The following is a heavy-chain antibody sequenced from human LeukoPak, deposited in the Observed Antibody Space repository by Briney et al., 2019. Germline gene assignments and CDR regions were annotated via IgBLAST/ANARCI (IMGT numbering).Heavy chain of an antibody. CDR2: FHYSGTT. V-gene: IGHV4-59*08. D-gene: IGHD1-7*01. CDR1: GGSISTYY. CDR3: ARHEWGVTGTSFDP. J-gene: IGHJ5*02. Sequence: PSETLSLTCTVSGGSISTYYWSWIRQPPGKGLEWIGYFHYSGTTNYNPSLKSRVTISVDTSKNQFSLKLSSVTAADTAVYYCARHEWGVTGTSFDPWGQGTLVTVSS.